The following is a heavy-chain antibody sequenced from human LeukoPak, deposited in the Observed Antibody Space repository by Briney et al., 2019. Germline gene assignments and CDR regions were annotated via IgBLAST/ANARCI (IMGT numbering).Heavy chain of an antibody. CDR1: GFTFSSYG. V-gene: IGHV3-48*01. CDR2: ISSSSSTI. Sequence: GGSLRLSCAASGFTFSSYGMHWVRQAPGKGLEWVSYISSSSSTIYYADSVKGRFTISRDNAKNSLYLQMNSLRAEDTAVYYCARFYDFWSGYSRPLDAFDIWGQGTMVTVS. D-gene: IGHD3-3*01. J-gene: IGHJ3*02. CDR3: ARFYDFWSGYSRPLDAFDI.